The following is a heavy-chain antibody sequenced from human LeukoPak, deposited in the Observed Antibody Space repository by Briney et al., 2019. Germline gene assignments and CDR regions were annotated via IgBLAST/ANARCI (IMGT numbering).Heavy chain of an antibody. CDR1: GFTFSSYW. CDR2: INTDGSST. CDR3: ARKTDSSGSGDY. D-gene: IGHD3-22*01. Sequence: GSLRLSCAASGFTFSSYWMHWVRQAPGKGLVWVSRINTDGSSTSYADSVKGRFTISRDNAKNTLYLQMNSLRAEDTAVYYCARKTDSSGSGDYWGQGTLVTVSS. V-gene: IGHV3-74*01. J-gene: IGHJ4*02.